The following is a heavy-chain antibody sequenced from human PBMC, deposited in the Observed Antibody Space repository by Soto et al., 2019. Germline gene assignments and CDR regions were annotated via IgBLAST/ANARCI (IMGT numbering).Heavy chain of an antibody. J-gene: IGHJ6*02. V-gene: IGHV3-48*04. CDR2: ISSSGSTI. Sequence: PGGSLRLSCLASGFSFNSFSMNWIRRAPGKGLEWVSYISSSGSTIYYADSVKGRFTISRDNAKNSLYLQMNSLRAEDTAVYYCARDHFGVVTAMDYYYGMDVWGQGTTVTVSS. CDR1: GFSFNSFS. D-gene: IGHD2-21*02. CDR3: ARDHFGVVTAMDYYYGMDV.